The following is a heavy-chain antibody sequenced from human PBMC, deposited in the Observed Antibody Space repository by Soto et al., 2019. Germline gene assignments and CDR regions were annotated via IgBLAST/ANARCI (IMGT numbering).Heavy chain of an antibody. Sequence: EVQLLESGGGLVQPGGSLRLSCAASGFTFSSFDMSWVRQAPGKGLEWVSAISGSGGSTYYADSVKGRFTIFRDNSKNTRYLQMNSLRAEDTAVYYCAKGKDWLPHTEDAFDIWGQGTLVTVSS. J-gene: IGHJ3*02. CDR1: GFTFSSFD. D-gene: IGHD3-9*01. CDR2: ISGSGGST. CDR3: AKGKDWLPHTEDAFDI. V-gene: IGHV3-23*01.